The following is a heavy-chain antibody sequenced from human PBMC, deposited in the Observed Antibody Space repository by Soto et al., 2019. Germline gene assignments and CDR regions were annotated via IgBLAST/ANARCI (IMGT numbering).Heavy chain of an antibody. CDR3: AASITMVRGILDY. CDR1: GYTFTSYG. V-gene: IGHV1-58*02. D-gene: IGHD3-10*01. CDR2: IVVGSGNT. Sequence: GASVKVSCKASGYTFTSYGISWVRQARGQRLEWIGWIVVGSGNTNYAQKFQERVTITRDMSTSTAYMELSSLRSEDTAVYYCAASITMVRGILDYWGQGTLVTVSS. J-gene: IGHJ4*02.